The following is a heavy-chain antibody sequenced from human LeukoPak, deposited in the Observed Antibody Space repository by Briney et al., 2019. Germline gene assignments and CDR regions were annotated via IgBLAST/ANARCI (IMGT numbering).Heavy chain of an antibody. J-gene: IGHJ4*02. CDR3: ARDRGVGSSSWYSFDY. CDR1: GYXFTSYG. V-gene: IGHV1-18*01. D-gene: IGHD6-13*01. Sequence: ASVKVSCKASGYXFTSYGISWVRQAPGQGLEWMGWISAYNGNTNYAQKLQGRVTMTTDTSTSTAYMELRSLRSDDTAVYYCARDRGVGSSSWYSFDYWGQGALVTVSS. CDR2: ISAYNGNT.